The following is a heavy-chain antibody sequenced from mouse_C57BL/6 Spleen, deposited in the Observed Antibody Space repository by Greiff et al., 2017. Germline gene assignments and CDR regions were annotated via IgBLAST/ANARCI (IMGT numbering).Heavy chain of an antibody. J-gene: IGHJ2*01. Sequence: VKLQQPGAELVKPGASVKLSCKASGYTFTSYWMHWVKQRPGQGLEWIGMIHPNSGSTNYNEKFKSKATLTVDKSSSTAYMQLSSLTSDDSAVYYCARGYGSSSYCDYWGQGTTLTVSS. CDR3: ARGYGSSSYCDY. D-gene: IGHD1-1*01. V-gene: IGHV1-64*01. CDR1: GYTFTSYW. CDR2: IHPNSGST.